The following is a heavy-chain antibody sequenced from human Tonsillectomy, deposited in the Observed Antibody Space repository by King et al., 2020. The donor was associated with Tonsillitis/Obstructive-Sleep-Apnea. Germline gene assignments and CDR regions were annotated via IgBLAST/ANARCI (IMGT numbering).Heavy chain of an antibody. V-gene: IGHV4-59*11. CDR1: GGSISGHY. Sequence: QLQESGPGLVKPSETLSLTCTVSGGSISGHYWSWIRQPPGKGLEWIGYSYFSGSAKYNPSLQSRVTISVDTSKNQFSLKLSSVTAADTAVYYCARDMVLEAGGDAFDIWGQGTMVTVSS. CDR3: ARDMVLEAGGDAFDI. D-gene: IGHD2-8*01. CDR2: SYFSGSA. J-gene: IGHJ3*02.